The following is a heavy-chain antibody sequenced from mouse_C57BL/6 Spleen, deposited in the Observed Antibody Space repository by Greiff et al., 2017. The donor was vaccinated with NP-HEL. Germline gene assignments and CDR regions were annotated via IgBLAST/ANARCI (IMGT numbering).Heavy chain of an antibody. V-gene: IGHV2-5*01. CDR3: ATPYYGSSYWYFDV. CDR1: GFSLTSYG. D-gene: IGHD1-1*01. Sequence: QVQLKESGPGLVQPSQSLSITCTVSGFSLTSYGVHWVRQSPGKGLEWLGVIWRGGSTDYNAAFMSRLSITKDNSQSQVFFKMNSLQADDTAIYYCATPYYGSSYWYFDVWGTGTTVTVSS. CDR2: IWRGGST. J-gene: IGHJ1*03.